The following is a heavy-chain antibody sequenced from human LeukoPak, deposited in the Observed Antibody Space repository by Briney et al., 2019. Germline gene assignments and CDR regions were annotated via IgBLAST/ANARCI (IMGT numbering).Heavy chain of an antibody. D-gene: IGHD4-17*01. Sequence: APVKVSCKASGYTFTGYYMHWVRQAPGQGLEWMGWINPNSGGTNYAQKFQGRVTMTRDTSISTAYMELSRPRSDDTAVYYCARDLDYGDLGGWFDPWGQGTPVTVSS. J-gene: IGHJ5*02. V-gene: IGHV1-2*02. CDR2: INPNSGGT. CDR3: ARDLDYGDLGGWFDP. CDR1: GYTFTGYY.